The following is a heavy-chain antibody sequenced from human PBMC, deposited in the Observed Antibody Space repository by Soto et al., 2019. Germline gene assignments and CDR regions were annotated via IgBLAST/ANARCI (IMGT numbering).Heavy chain of an antibody. CDR1: GFTFDDYA. V-gene: IGHV3-9*01. Sequence: GGSLRLSCAASGFTFDDYAMHWVRQAPGKGLEWVSGISWNSGSIGYADSVKGRFTISRDNAKNSLYLQMNSLRAEDTALYYCAKDSGYSGSNFDYWGQGTLVTVSS. J-gene: IGHJ4*02. CDR3: AKDSGYSGSNFDY. CDR2: ISWNSGSI. D-gene: IGHD1-26*01.